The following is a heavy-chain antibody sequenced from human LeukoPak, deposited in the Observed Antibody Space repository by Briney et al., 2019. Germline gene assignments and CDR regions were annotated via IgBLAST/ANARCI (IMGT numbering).Heavy chain of an antibody. Sequence: GGSLRLSCAASGFTFSSYWMSWVRQAPGKGLEWVANIKQDGSEKYYVDSVKGRFTISRDNAKNSLYLQMNSLRAEDTAVYYCARDGQDDFWSGHHFDYWGQRTLVTVSS. D-gene: IGHD3-3*01. CDR3: ARDGQDDFWSGHHFDY. J-gene: IGHJ4*02. CDR2: IKQDGSEK. V-gene: IGHV3-7*01. CDR1: GFTFSSYW.